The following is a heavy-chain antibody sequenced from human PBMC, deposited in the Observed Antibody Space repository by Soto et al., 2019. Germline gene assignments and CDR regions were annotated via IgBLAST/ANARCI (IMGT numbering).Heavy chain of an antibody. Sequence: DVQLVESGGGLVQPGGSLRLSCAASGFTFSSYWMHWVRQAPGKGLVWVSRIESDGSSPIYADSVKGRFTISRDNAKNTLYLQMNSLRAEDTAVYYCAKSNWFDPWGQGTLVTVSS. V-gene: IGHV3-74*01. CDR1: GFTFSSYW. CDR2: IESDGSSP. J-gene: IGHJ5*02. CDR3: AKSNWFDP.